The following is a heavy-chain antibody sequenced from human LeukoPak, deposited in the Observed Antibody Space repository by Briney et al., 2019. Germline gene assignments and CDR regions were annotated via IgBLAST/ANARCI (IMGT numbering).Heavy chain of an antibody. Sequence: GGPLRLSCAASGFTFSSSAMSWVRQAPGKGLEWVSAISNNGGYTYYADSVKGRFTISRDNSKNTLYLQMNSLRAEDTAVYYCAKLHYGDLTDAFDIWGQGTMVTVSS. CDR2: ISNNGGYT. CDR3: AKLHYGDLTDAFDI. CDR1: GFTFSSSA. V-gene: IGHV3-23*01. D-gene: IGHD4-17*01. J-gene: IGHJ3*02.